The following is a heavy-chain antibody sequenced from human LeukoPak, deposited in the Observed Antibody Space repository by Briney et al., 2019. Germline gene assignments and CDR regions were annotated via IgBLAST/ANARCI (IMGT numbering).Heavy chain of an antibody. CDR2: ISYDGSNK. CDR1: GFTFSSYG. D-gene: IGHD2-15*01. J-gene: IGHJ4*02. Sequence: HPGGSLRLSCAASGFTFSSYGMHWVRQAPGKGLEWVAVISYDGSNKYYADSVKGRFTISRDNSKNTLYLQMNSLRAEDTAVYYCAKGHCSGGSCYQGLIDYWGQGTLVTVSS. CDR3: AKGHCSGGSCYQGLIDY. V-gene: IGHV3-30*18.